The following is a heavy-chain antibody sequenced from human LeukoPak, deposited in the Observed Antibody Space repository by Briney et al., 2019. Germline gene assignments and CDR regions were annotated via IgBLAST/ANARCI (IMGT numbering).Heavy chain of an antibody. J-gene: IGHJ3*02. CDR2: ISGSGGST. CDR3: AKIESDPVQDDAFDI. CDR1: GFTFSSYA. V-gene: IGHV3-23*01. D-gene: IGHD1-1*01. Sequence: GGSLRLSCAASGFTFSSYAMSWVRQAPGKGLEWVSAISGSGGSTYYADSVKGRFTVSRDNPKNTLYLQMNSLRAEDTAVYYCAKIESDPVQDDAFDIWGQGTMVTVSS.